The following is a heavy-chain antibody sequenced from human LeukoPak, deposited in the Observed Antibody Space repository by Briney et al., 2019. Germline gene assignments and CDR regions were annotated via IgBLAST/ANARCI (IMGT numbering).Heavy chain of an antibody. CDR1: GFIFEDYG. D-gene: IGHD5-12*01. V-gene: IGHV3-23*01. Sequence: GGSLRLSCVASGFIFEDYGMDWVRQVPGKGLEWVSSISDSGGRTYYGDSVKGRFTISRDNSKNTVYLQMNSLRAEDTAIYYCAKDNQYSGYDGRDYWGQGALVTVSS. J-gene: IGHJ4*02. CDR3: AKDNQYSGYDGRDY. CDR2: ISDSGGRT.